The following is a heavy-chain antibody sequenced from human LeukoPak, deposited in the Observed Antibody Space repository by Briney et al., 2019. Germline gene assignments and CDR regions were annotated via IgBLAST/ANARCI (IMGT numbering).Heavy chain of an antibody. J-gene: IGHJ4*02. CDR3: ARAVRWDGDLDY. CDR2: INLDGSNI. V-gene: IGHV3-74*01. CDR1: EFTLSSYF. Sequence: PGGSLRLSCAASEFTLSSYFMHWVRQAPGKGLVWVSRINLDGSNIISADSVEGRFTISRDNAKNTLYLLMNSLRVEDTAVYYCARAVRWDGDLDYWGQGTLVTVSS. D-gene: IGHD4-17*01.